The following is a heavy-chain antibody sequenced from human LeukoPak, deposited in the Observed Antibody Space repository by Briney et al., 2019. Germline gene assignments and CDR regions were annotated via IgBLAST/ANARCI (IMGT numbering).Heavy chain of an antibody. CDR1: KELISGNY. CDR3: AREIWLQDGHTIDY. V-gene: IGHV4-59*01. CDR2: IYMGGSI. Sequence: PSETLSLTTTDRKELISGNYWSSTRPAPLKEKEWLGFIYMGGSINYNPSLKSRVTISVDTSKNQFSLRLTSVTPADTAVYYCAREIWLQDGHTIDYWGPGTLVTVSS. J-gene: IGHJ4*02. D-gene: IGHD5-24*01.